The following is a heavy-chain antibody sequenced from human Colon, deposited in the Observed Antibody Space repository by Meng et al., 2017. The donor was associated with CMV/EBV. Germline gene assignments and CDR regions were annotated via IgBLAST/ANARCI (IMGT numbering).Heavy chain of an antibody. Sequence: GESLKISCAASGFTFSNYAISWVRQAPGKGLEWVSGISGSGRNTYYADSVRGRFTISRDNSKNTLYLQMNSLRAEDTAVYYCAKQGGITIFGVVTPFDYWGQGTLVTVSS. V-gene: IGHV3-23*01. CDR1: GFTFSNYA. D-gene: IGHD3-3*01. CDR3: AKQGGITIFGVVTPFDY. J-gene: IGHJ4*02. CDR2: ISGSGRNT.